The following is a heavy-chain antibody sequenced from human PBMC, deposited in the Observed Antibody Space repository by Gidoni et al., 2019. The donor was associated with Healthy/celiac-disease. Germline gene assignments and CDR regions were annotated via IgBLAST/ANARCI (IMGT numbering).Heavy chain of an antibody. V-gene: IGHV4-59*01. Sequence: QVQLQESGPGLVKPSETLSLTCTVSGGSISSYYWSWIRQPPGKGLEWIGYIYYSGSTNYNPSLKSRVTISVDTSKNQFSLKLSSVTAADTAVYYCARDTSRYCSSTSCHRPGWFDPWGQGTLVTVSS. D-gene: IGHD2-2*02. J-gene: IGHJ5*02. CDR3: ARDTSRYCSSTSCHRPGWFDP. CDR1: GGSISSYY. CDR2: IYYSGST.